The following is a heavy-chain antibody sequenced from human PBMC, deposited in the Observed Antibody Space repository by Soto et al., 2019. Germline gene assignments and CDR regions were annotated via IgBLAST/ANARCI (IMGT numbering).Heavy chain of an antibody. CDR2: ISGSGGST. CDR1: GFTFSSYA. D-gene: IGHD5-12*01. V-gene: IGHV3-23*01. J-gene: IGHJ5*02. Sequence: GGSLRLSCAASGFTFSSYAMSWVRQAPGKGLEWVSAISGSGGSTYYADSVKGRFTISRDNSKNTLYLQMNSLRAEDTAVYYCAKDRPLDIVATKYNWFDPWGQGTLVTVPS. CDR3: AKDRPLDIVATKYNWFDP.